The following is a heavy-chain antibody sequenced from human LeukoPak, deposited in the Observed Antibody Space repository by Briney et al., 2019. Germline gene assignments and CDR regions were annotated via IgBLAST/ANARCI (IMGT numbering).Heavy chain of an antibody. J-gene: IGHJ6*03. CDR2: ISAYNGNT. V-gene: IGHV1-18*01. Sequence: GASVKVSCKASGYTFTSYGISWVRQAPGQGLEWMGWISAYNGNTNYAQKLQGRVTMTTDTSTSTAYMELRSLRSDDTAVYYCARGNWNDVSWYYYMDVWGKGTTVTVSS. CDR1: GYTFTSYG. CDR3: ARGNWNDVSWYYYMDV. D-gene: IGHD1-1*01.